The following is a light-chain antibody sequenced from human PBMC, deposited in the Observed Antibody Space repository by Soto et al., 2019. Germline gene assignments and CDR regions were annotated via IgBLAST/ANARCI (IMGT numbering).Light chain of an antibody. CDR3: QQLNSYPFT. CDR1: QGISSY. CDR2: AAS. V-gene: IGKV1-9*01. J-gene: IGKJ5*01. Sequence: DIPLTQSPSFLSASVGDRVTITCRASQGISSYLAWYQQKPGKAPKLLIYAASTLQSGVPSRFSGSGSGTEFTLTISSLQAEDFATYYCQQLNSYPFTFGQGTRLEIK.